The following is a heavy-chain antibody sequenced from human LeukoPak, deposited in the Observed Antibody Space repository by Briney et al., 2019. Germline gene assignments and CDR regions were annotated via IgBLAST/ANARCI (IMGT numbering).Heavy chain of an antibody. CDR3: VYGDYDY. Sequence: GGSLRLSCAASGFTFNNYAMSWVRQAPGKGLEWVSAISNTGGSTHYADSVKGRFTISRDNSKNTLYLQMNSLRAEDTAVYYCVYGDYDYWGQGTLVTVSS. D-gene: IGHD4-17*01. CDR2: ISNTGGST. J-gene: IGHJ4*02. CDR1: GFTFNNYA. V-gene: IGHV3-23*01.